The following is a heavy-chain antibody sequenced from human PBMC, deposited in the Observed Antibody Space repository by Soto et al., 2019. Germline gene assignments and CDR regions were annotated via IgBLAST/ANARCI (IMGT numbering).Heavy chain of an antibody. CDR3: AKVDGIVGWNWFHA. CDR2: INDGGVST. V-gene: IGHV3-23*01. D-gene: IGHD3-16*02. Sequence: EVPLLASGGGLVQPGGSLRLSCAASGFTFSSYAMSWVRQAPGKGLEWVSGINDGGVSTYYADSVKGRFTISRDNSKNTLYLQMNCRTAEDTALYYCAKVDGIVGWNWFHAWGQGTLVIVSS. J-gene: IGHJ5*02. CDR1: GFTFSSYA.